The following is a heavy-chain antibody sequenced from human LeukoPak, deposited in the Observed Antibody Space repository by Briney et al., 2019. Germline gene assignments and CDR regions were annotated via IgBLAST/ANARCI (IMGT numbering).Heavy chain of an antibody. CDR2: IIPIFGTA. CDR3: ARVGGRFLEDEPGHY. D-gene: IGHD3-3*01. V-gene: IGHV1-69*13. J-gene: IGHJ4*02. CDR1: GGTFSSYA. Sequence: SVKVSFKASGGTFSSYAISWVRQAPGQGLEWMGGIIPIFGTANYAQKFQGRVTITADESTSAAYMELSSLRSEDTAVYYCARVGGRFLEDEPGHYWGQGTLVTVSS.